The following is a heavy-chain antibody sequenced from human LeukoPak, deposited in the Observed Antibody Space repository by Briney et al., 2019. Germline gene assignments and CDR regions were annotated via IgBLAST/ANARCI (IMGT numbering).Heavy chain of an antibody. V-gene: IGHV3-30*04. Sequence: PGRSLRLSCAASGFTFSSYAMHWVRQAPGKGLEWVAVISYDGSNKYYADSVKGRFTISRDNAKNTLYLQMNSLSAEDTAVYYCARDFAGDRDYWGQGTLVTVSS. CDR1: GFTFSSYA. J-gene: IGHJ4*02. CDR3: ARDFAGDRDY. D-gene: IGHD4-17*01. CDR2: ISYDGSNK.